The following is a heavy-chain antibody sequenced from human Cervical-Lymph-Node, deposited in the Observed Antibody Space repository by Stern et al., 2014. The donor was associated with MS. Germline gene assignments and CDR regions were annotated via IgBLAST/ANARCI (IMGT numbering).Heavy chain of an antibody. J-gene: IGHJ6*02. V-gene: IGHV3-9*01. CDR3: AKTTDSRGYRQYYYGMDV. D-gene: IGHD3-22*01. CDR1: GFTFDDYA. CDR2: ISWNSGSI. Sequence: EVQLVQSGGGLVQPGRSPRLSCAASGFTFDDYAMHWVRQAPGKGLEWVSGISWNSGSIGYADSVKGRFTISRDNAKNSLYLQMNSLRAEDTALYYCAKTTDSRGYRQYYYGMDVWGQGTTVTVSS.